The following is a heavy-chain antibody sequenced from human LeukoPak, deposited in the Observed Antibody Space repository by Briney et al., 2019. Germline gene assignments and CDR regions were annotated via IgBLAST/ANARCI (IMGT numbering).Heavy chain of an antibody. CDR3: ARGLPPGEKSSSSNQYLDS. CDR1: GFTFSSYC. V-gene: IGHV3-7*01. D-gene: IGHD6-13*01. Sequence: GGSLRLSCAASGFTFSSYCMSWVRQAPGKGLEWVANIKQDGSEKYYVDSVKGRFTISRDNAKNSLYLQMNSLRAEDTAVYYCARGLPPGEKSSSSNQYLDSWGQGTLVTVSS. J-gene: IGHJ4*02. CDR2: IKQDGSEK.